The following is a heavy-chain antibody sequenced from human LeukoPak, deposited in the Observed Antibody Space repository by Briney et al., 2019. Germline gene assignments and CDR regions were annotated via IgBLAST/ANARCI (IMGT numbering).Heavy chain of an antibody. CDR1: GGSFSGYY. CDR3: ARVVVVTARKYYFDY. CDR2: IYYSGST. J-gene: IGHJ4*02. D-gene: IGHD2-21*02. V-gene: IGHV4-34*01. Sequence: SETLSLTCAVYGGSFSGYYWGWIRQPPGKGLEWIGSIYYSGSTYYNPSLKSRVTISVDPSKNQFSLKLSSVTAADTAVYYCARVVVVTARKYYFDYWGQGTLVTVSS.